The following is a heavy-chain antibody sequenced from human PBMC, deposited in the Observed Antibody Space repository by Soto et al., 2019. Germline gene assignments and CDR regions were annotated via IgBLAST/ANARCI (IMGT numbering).Heavy chain of an antibody. CDR3: ARQQWLAPHI. CDR1: GFPFNSYT. J-gene: IGHJ3*02. Sequence: EVQLVESGGGLVNPGGSLRLSCAASGFPFNSYTMTWVRQAPGMGLEWVSSITTDGTSIYYAYSVKCRFTISRDNAKNSLYLQMNSLTVEDTGIYYCARQQWLAPHIWGQGTMVTVSS. CDR2: ITTDGTSI. V-gene: IGHV3-21*02. D-gene: IGHD6-19*01.